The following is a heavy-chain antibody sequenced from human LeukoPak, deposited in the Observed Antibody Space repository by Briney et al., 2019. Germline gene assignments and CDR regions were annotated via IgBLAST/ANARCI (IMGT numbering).Heavy chain of an antibody. CDR2: LYYDGST. CDR3: ARYSYGGFYFDY. V-gene: IGHV4-59*08. J-gene: IGHJ4*02. D-gene: IGHD5-18*01. CDR1: GGSISCYH. Sequence: SETLSLTCTVCGGSISCYHWSWLRQPPGKGLEWIGYLYYDGSTTYNPSLKSRVTISLDTSKNQFFLKLSSVTAADTAVYYCARYSYGGFYFDYWGQGTLVTVSS.